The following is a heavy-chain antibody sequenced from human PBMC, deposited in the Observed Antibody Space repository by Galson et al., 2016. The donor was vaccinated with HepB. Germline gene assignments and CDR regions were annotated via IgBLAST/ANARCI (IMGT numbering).Heavy chain of an antibody. CDR2: ISTDNGNT. J-gene: IGHJ4*01. CDR3: ARGRNYFDSSSYLGY. Sequence: SVKVSCKASGYTFTTYGISWVRQAPGQGLEWMGWISTDNGNTNYSQKYQDRVTMTTDTSTSTAYMELKNLRSDDTSLYYCARGRNYFDSSSYLGYWGRGTPVTVSS. V-gene: IGHV1-18*01. D-gene: IGHD3-22*01. CDR1: GYTFTTYG.